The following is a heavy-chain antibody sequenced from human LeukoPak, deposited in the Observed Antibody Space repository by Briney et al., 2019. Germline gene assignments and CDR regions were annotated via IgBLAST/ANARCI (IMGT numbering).Heavy chain of an antibody. CDR2: MSDSGTNT. V-gene: IGHV3-23*01. CDR3: AKGEWQDIVVVVAATHLDY. D-gene: IGHD2-15*01. CDR1: GFTFSTYG. Sequence: GGTLRLSCGASGFTFSTYGVTWVRQAPGKGLEWVSGMSDSGTNTYYADSVKGRFTISRDNSKNTLYLQMNSLRAEDTAVYYCAKGEWQDIVVVVAATHLDYWGQGTLVTVSS. J-gene: IGHJ4*02.